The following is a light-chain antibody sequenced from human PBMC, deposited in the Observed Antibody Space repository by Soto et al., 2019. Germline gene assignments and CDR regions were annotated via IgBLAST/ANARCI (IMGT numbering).Light chain of an antibody. V-gene: IGLV2-14*01. CDR3: RSYTSSSTLV. Sequence: QSALTQPASVSGSPGQSITISCTGTSSDIGGYNYVSWYQQHPGKAPKLMIYEVSYRPSGVSNRFSGSKSGNTASLTIYGLQAEDEADYYCRSYTSSSTLVFGTGTKLTVL. CDR2: EVS. J-gene: IGLJ1*01. CDR1: SSDIGGYNY.